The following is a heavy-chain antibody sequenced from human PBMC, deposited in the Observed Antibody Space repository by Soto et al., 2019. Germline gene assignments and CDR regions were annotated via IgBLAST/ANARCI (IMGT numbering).Heavy chain of an antibody. CDR2: IHDGDTT. CDR1: GGKVSSDF. J-gene: IGHJ4*02. Sequence: PGVPHRVRYVASGGKVSSDFMTWVRQAPGRGLEWVSMIHDGDTTYYADPVKGRFTTSRDTSKNTLYLQMNSLRAEDTAVYHCANRGYWGQGFLVTV. CDR3: ANRGY. D-gene: IGHD2-15*01. V-gene: IGHV3-66*01.